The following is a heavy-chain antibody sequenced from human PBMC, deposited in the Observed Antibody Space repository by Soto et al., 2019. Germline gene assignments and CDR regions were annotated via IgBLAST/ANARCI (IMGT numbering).Heavy chain of an antibody. J-gene: IGHJ6*02. D-gene: IGHD5-18*01. Sequence: PGGSLRLSCAASGFTFSSYSMNWVRQAPGKGLEWVSSISSSSSYIYYADSVKGRFTISRDNAKNSLHLQMNSLRAEDTAVYYCAGDGTGYSYGYYYYYGMDVWGQGTTVTVSS. CDR3: AGDGTGYSYGYYYYYGMDV. CDR2: ISSSSSYI. CDR1: GFTFSSYS. V-gene: IGHV3-21*01.